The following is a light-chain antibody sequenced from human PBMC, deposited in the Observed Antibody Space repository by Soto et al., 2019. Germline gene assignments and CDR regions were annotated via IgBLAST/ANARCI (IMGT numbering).Light chain of an antibody. CDR2: EGS. CDR3: CSYAGSSTWV. Sequence: QSVLTQPASVSGSPGQSITISCTGTSCDVGSYNFVSWYQQHPGKAPKVMIYEGSKRPSGVSNRFSGSKSGNTASLTISGLQAEDEADYYCCSYAGSSTWVFGTGTKVTVL. J-gene: IGLJ1*01. V-gene: IGLV2-23*01. CDR1: SCDVGSYNF.